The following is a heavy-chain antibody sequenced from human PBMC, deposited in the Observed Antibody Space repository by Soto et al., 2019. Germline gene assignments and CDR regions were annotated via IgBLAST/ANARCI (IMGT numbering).Heavy chain of an antibody. CDR1: RGSINSGGYY. D-gene: IGHD3-10*01. J-gene: IGHJ5*02. CDR2: VFHSGST. Sequence: SETLSLTCTVSRGSINSGGYYWHWIRQHPGKGLEWIGYVFHSGSTYYNPSFRSRVTTSMDTSKNQFSLNLSSVTAADTAIYYCARGRGEDNYFGPWGQGTLVTVSS. V-gene: IGHV4-31*03. CDR3: ARGRGEDNYFGP.